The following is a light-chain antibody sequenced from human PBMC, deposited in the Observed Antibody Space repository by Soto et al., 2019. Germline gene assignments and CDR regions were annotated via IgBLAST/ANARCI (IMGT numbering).Light chain of an antibody. Sequence: EIVLTQSPGTLSLSPGERVTLSCRASQSLSAIYLAWYQQKPGQAPRLLIYGASTRATGIPDRFSGSGSGTDFTLAIRRLEPEDFAVYYCHQFGYSPRTFGQGTKVDIK. CDR2: GAS. V-gene: IGKV3-20*01. J-gene: IGKJ1*01. CDR1: QSLSAIY. CDR3: HQFGYSPRT.